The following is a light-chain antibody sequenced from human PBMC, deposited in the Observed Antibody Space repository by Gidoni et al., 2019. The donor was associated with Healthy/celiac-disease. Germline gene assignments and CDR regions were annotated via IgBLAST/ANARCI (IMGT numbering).Light chain of an antibody. J-gene: IGKJ4*01. CDR3: QQSYSTPQIT. CDR1: QSISSY. Sequence: IQMTHSPSSLSASVGDRVTITCRASQSISSYLNWYQQKPGKATKLLIYAASSLQSGVPSRLSGSGSGKDFTLTISSLQPEDFANYYCQQSYSTPQITFGGGTKVEIK. V-gene: IGKV1-39*01. CDR2: AAS.